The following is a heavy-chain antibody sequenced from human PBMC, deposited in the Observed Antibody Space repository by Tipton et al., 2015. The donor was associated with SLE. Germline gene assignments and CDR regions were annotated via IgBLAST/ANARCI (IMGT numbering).Heavy chain of an antibody. J-gene: IGHJ5*02. CDR2: VHYSGST. Sequence: TLSLTCTVSGGSISRSNYYWGWIRQPPGKGLEWIGTVHYSGSTYSNPSLKSRVTISEDTSKNQFSLKLSSVTAADTAVYYCAREFKRTGYCSSTSCQSGLNWFDPWGQGTLVTVSS. CDR3: AREFKRTGYCSSTSCQSGLNWFDP. V-gene: IGHV4-39*07. D-gene: IGHD2-2*01. CDR1: GGSISRSNYY.